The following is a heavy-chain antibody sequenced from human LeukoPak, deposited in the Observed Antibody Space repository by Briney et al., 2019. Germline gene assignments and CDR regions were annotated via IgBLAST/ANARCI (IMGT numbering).Heavy chain of an antibody. CDR3: ARLPADDSVFDH. J-gene: IGHJ4*02. Sequence: GGSLRLSCAASGFVFSNYWMTWVRQAPGKGLEWVANIKREGSGKHYVESVKGRLTISRDNAKNLLYLQMNSLRAEDTAVYYCARLPADDSVFDHWGQGTLVTVSS. V-gene: IGHV3-7*01. CDR1: GFVFSNYW. D-gene: IGHD2-15*01. CDR2: IKREGSGK.